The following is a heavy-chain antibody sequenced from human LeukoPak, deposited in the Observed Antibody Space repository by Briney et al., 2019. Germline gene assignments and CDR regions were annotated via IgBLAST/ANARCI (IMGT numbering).Heavy chain of an antibody. Sequence: PGGSLRLSCAASGFTVSSNYMTWVRQAPGKGLEWVSLICSGGSTSYADSVRGRFTISRDNSKNTLYLQMNSLRAEDTAVYYCARIETVADAFDIWGQGTLVTVSS. CDR2: ICSGGST. J-gene: IGHJ3*02. D-gene: IGHD1-1*01. CDR3: ARIETVADAFDI. CDR1: GFTVSSNY. V-gene: IGHV3-66*01.